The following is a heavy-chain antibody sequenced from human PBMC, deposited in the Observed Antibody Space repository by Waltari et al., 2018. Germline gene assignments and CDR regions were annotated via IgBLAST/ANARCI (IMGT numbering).Heavy chain of an antibody. Sequence: QLQLQESGPGLVKPSETQSLTRPVSGGSISSSSYYWGWTRQPPGKGLEWIGSLYYSGSTYYNPSRKSRVTISVDTSKNQFSLKLSSVTAADTAVYYCAEETKSGYGDTGYGMDVWGQGTTVTVSS. CDR2: LYYSGST. V-gene: IGHV4-39*07. CDR3: AEETKSGYGDTGYGMDV. J-gene: IGHJ6*02. D-gene: IGHD5-12*01. CDR1: GGSISSSSYY.